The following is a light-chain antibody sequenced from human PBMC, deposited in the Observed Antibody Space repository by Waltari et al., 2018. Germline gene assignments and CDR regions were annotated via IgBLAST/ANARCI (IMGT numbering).Light chain of an antibody. CDR3: QHYNNYSPWT. CDR1: QNINSW. Sequence: DIQMTQSPSTLSASVGDRVTITCRASQNINSWLAWYKQKPGKAPKLLIYKASSLESGVPSRFIGSGSGTEFTLTITSLQPDDFATYFCQHYNNYSPWTFGQGTKVEVK. CDR2: KAS. V-gene: IGKV1-5*03. J-gene: IGKJ1*01.